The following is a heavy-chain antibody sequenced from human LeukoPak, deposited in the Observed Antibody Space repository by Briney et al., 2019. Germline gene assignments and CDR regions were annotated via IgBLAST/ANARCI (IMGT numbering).Heavy chain of an antibody. D-gene: IGHD1-26*01. J-gene: IGHJ4*02. CDR1: GGSISSYY. CDR3: ARGGSYLSCDY. Sequence: SETLSLTCTVSGGSISSYYWSWIRQPPGKRLEWIGYIYYSGSTNYNPSLKSRVTISVDTSKNQFSLKLSSVTAADTAVYYCARGGSYLSCDYWGQGTLVTVSS. CDR2: IYYSGST. V-gene: IGHV4-59*01.